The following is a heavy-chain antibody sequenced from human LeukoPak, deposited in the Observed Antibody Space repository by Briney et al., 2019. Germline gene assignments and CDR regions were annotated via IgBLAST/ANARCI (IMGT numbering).Heavy chain of an antibody. Sequence: GGSLRLSCAASGFTFDDYAMHWVRQAPGKGLEWVSGISWNSVTRAYADSVKGRFTISRDNAKNSLYLQMNSLRVEDMAFYYCARRYCSRTSCPNDAFDIWGQGTMVTVSS. V-gene: IGHV3-9*03. D-gene: IGHD2-2*01. CDR2: ISWNSVTR. J-gene: IGHJ3*02. CDR1: GFTFDDYA. CDR3: ARRYCSRTSCPNDAFDI.